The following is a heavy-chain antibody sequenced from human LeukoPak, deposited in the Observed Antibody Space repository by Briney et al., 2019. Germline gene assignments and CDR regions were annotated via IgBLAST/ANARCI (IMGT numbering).Heavy chain of an antibody. Sequence: ASVKASRKASGYTFTGYYMHRVRQAPGQGPGWMGWINPNSGDTNYAQKFQGRVTLTRDTSISTAYMELSSLRSDDTAVYYCASTYGAGSQFYFDNWGQGTLVTVSS. D-gene: IGHD3-10*01. CDR2: INPNSGDT. CDR3: ASTYGAGSQFYFDN. J-gene: IGHJ4*02. CDR1: GYTFTGYY. V-gene: IGHV1-2*02.